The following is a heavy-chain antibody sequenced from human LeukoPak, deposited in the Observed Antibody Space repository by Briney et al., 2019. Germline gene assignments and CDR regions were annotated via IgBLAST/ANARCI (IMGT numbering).Heavy chain of an antibody. CDR1: GYTFTSYD. D-gene: IGHD6-13*01. J-gene: IGHJ5*02. CDR2: MNPNSGNT. V-gene: IGHV1-8*01. CDR3: AICRGSSGRTNWFDP. Sequence: ASVKVSCKASGYTFTSYDINWVRQATGQGLEWMGWMNPNSGNTGYAQKFQGRVTMTRNTSISTAYMELSSLRSEDTAVYYCAICRGSSGRTNWFDPWGQGTLVTVSS.